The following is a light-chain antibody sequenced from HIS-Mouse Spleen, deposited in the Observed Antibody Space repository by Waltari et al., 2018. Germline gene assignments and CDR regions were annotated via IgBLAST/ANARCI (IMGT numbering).Light chain of an antibody. J-gene: IGLJ2*01. CDR2: EDS. Sequence: SYELTQPPPVSVSPGQTARITCSGDALPKKYAYWYQQKSGQAPVLVIYEDSKRPPGIPERFSGSSSGTMATLTISGAQVEDEADYYCYSTDSSGNHRVFGGGTKLTVL. CDR3: YSTDSSGNHRV. CDR1: ALPKKY. V-gene: IGLV3-10*01.